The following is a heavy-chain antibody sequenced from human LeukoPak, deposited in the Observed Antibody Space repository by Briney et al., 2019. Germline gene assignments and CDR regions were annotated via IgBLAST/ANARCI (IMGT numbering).Heavy chain of an antibody. CDR2: ISGSGGST. V-gene: IGHV3-23*01. J-gene: IGHJ4*02. CDR3: AKAPSSYGSGSYYYDY. CDR1: GFIFSSYW. D-gene: IGHD3-10*01. Sequence: PGGSLRLSCAASGFIFSSYWMSWVRQAPGKGLEWVSVISGSGGSTYYADSVKGRFTISRDNSKNTLYLQMNSLRAEDTAVYYCAKAPSSYGSGSYYYDYWGQGTLVTVSS.